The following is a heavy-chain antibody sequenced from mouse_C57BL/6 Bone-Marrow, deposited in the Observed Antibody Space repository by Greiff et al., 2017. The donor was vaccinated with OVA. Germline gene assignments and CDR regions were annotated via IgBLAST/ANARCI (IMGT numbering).Heavy chain of an antibody. J-gene: IGHJ2*01. CDR3: ARYYYGSSYVGYFDY. CDR1: GYSITSDY. Sequence: DVKLQESGPGLAKPSQTLSLTCSVTGYSITSDYWNWIRKFPGNKLEYMGYISYSGSTYYNPSLKSRISITRDTSKNQYYLQLNSVTTEDTATYYCARYYYGSSYVGYFDYWGQGTTLTVSS. CDR2: ISYSGST. V-gene: IGHV3-8*01. D-gene: IGHD1-1*01.